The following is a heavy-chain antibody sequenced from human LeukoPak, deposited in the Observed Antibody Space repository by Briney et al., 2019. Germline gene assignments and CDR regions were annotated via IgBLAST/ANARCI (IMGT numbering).Heavy chain of an antibody. CDR1: GFTFSNAW. D-gene: IGHD3-10*01. Sequence: PGGSLRLSCAASGFTFSNAWMSWVRQAPGKGLEWVGRIKSITDGGTTDYAAPVKGRFTISRDDSKNTLYLQMNSLKTEDTAVYYCTTYFAVRGVIIFDYWGQGTLVTVSS. CDR3: TTYFAVRGVIIFDY. J-gene: IGHJ4*02. V-gene: IGHV3-15*01. CDR2: IKSITDGGTT.